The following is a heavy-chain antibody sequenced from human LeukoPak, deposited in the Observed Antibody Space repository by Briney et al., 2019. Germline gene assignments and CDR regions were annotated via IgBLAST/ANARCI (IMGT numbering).Heavy chain of an antibody. J-gene: IGHJ3*02. CDR1: GGSFSGYY. V-gene: IGHV4-34*01. CDR2: INHSGST. D-gene: IGHD3-22*01. Sequence: SETLSLTCAAYGGSFSGYYWSWIRQPPGKGLEWIGEINHSGSTNYNPSLKSRVTISVDTSKNQFSLKLSSVTAADTAVYYCARGRLRITMIVVVITTNAFDIWGQGTMVTVSS. CDR3: ARGRLRITMIVVVITTNAFDI.